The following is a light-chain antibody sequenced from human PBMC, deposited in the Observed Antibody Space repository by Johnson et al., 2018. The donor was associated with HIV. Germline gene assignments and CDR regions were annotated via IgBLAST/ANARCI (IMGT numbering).Light chain of an antibody. J-gene: IGLJ1*01. CDR2: DNN. Sequence: QSVLTQPPSVSAAPGQKVTISCSGSSSNIGNNYVSWYQQLPGTAPKLLIYDNNKRPSGIPDRFSGSKSGTSATQGITGLQPGDQADYYCGTWDSSLSAGVLGTGAKVTVL. CDR1: SSNIGNNY. CDR3: GTWDSSLSAGV. V-gene: IGLV1-51*01.